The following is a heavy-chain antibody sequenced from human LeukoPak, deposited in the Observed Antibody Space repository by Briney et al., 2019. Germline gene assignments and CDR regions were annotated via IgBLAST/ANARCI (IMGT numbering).Heavy chain of an antibody. D-gene: IGHD6-13*01. Sequence: ASVKVSCKASGYTFTGYYMHWVRQAPGQGLEWMGWINPYSGGTNYAQKFQGRVTMTRDTSISTAYMELSRLRSDDTAVYYCARTHLRYIAAADTNWFDPWGQGTLVTVSS. J-gene: IGHJ5*02. CDR2: INPYSGGT. V-gene: IGHV1-2*02. CDR3: ARTHLRYIAAADTNWFDP. CDR1: GYTFTGYY.